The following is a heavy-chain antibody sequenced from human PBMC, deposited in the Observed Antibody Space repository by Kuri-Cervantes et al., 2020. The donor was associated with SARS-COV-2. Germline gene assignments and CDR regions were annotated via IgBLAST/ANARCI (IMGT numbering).Heavy chain of an antibody. J-gene: IGHJ6*02. CDR2: INLMFDSA. D-gene: IGHD2-2*01. Sequence: SVKVSCKASGGPFISSSITWVRQAPGQGLEWMGRINLMFDSANYAQKVQGRVTITADKSTRTTYMELSSLTSEDTAVYYCARVHCISVSCFSAYPLDVWGQGTTVTVSS. CDR1: GGPFISSS. CDR3: ARVHCISVSCFSAYPLDV. V-gene: IGHV1-69*08.